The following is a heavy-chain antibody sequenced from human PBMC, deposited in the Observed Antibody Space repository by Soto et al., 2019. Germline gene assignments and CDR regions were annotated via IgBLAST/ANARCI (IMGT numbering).Heavy chain of an antibody. CDR1: GFTFKSYG. D-gene: IGHD1-1*01. V-gene: IGHV3-30*18. CDR2: ISYDGNNK. Sequence: GGSLRLSCAASGFTFKSYGMHWVRQAPGKGLEWVAVISYDGNNKYYADSVKGRFTISRDIPKNTLYLQLNSLRAEDTAVYYCAKEGLYKTLDYWGQGTLVTVSS. CDR3: AKEGLYKTLDY. J-gene: IGHJ4*02.